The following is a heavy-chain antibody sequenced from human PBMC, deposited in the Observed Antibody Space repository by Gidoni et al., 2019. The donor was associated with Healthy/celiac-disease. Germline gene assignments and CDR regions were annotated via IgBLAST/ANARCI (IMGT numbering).Heavy chain of an antibody. J-gene: IGHJ4*02. D-gene: IGHD6-19*01. CDR1: GFTFSSYS. Sequence: EVQLVEYGGGLVKLGGSLRLPCAASGFTFSSYSMNWVRQAQGKGMEWVSSISSSSHYIYSADSVKGLFTISRDNAKNSLYLQMNILRAEDTAVYYCAIDYSSGWYLNLGQGTLVTVSS. CDR3: AIDYSSGWYLN. CDR2: ISSSSHYI. V-gene: IGHV3-21*01.